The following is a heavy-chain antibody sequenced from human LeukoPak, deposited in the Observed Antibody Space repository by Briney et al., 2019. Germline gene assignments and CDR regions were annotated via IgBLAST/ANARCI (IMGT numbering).Heavy chain of an antibody. V-gene: IGHV3-23*01. J-gene: IGHJ6*03. CDR3: ARTATVTTSWINYYYYMDV. CDR1: GFTFSSYG. Sequence: GGSLRLSCAASGFTFSSYGMSWVRQAPGKGLEWVSAISGSGGSTYYADSVKGRFTISRDNSKNTLYLQMNSLRAEDTAVYYCARTATVTTSWINYYYYMDVWGKGTTVTVSS. CDR2: ISGSGGST. D-gene: IGHD4-17*01.